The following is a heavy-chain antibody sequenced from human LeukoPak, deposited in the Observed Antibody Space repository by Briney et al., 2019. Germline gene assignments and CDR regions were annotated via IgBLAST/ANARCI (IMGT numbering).Heavy chain of an antibody. Sequence: GGSLRLSCAASGFTFSSYAMSWVRQAPGKGLEWVSAISGSGGSTYYADSVKGRFTISRDNSKNTLYLQMNSLRAEDTAVYYCASNGFRGYSYGFFYYYMDVWGKGTTVTISS. CDR2: ISGSGGST. CDR3: ASNGFRGYSYGFFYYYMDV. CDR1: GFTFSSYA. J-gene: IGHJ6*03. D-gene: IGHD5-18*01. V-gene: IGHV3-23*01.